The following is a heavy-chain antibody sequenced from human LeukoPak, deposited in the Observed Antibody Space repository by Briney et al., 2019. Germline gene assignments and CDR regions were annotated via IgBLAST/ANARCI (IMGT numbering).Heavy chain of an antibody. D-gene: IGHD5-18*01. CDR1: GFSFSSYG. Sequence: AGGSLRLSCAGPGFSFSSYGMHWVRQAPGKGLEWMAFIRSDGSNKYYADSVKGRFTISRDNSKNTLYLQMNTLRAEDTAVYYCASGRRDSNGFVDYWGQGILVTVSS. V-gene: IGHV3-30*02. J-gene: IGHJ4*02. CDR3: ASGRRDSNGFVDY. CDR2: IRSDGSNK.